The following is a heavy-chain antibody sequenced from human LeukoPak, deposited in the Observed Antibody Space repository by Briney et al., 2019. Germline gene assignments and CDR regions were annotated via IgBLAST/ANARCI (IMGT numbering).Heavy chain of an antibody. CDR2: INSDGSST. D-gene: IGHD3-10*01. V-gene: IGHV3-74*01. CDR3: ARAQRGSGSYEVWFDP. J-gene: IGHJ5*02. CDR1: GFTFSSYW. Sequence: GGSLRLSCAASGFTFSSYWMHWVRQAPGKGLVWVSRINSDGSSTSYADSVKGRFTISRDNAKNTLHLQMNSLRAEDTAVYYCARAQRGSGSYEVWFDPWGQGTLVTVSS.